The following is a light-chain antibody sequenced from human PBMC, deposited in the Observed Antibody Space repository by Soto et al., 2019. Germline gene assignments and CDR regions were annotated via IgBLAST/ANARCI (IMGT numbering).Light chain of an antibody. V-gene: IGKV1-5*01. Sequence: DMQMTQSPSTLSASVGDRVTITCRTSQSISSWLAWYQQKPGKAPKLLIYDASSLESGVPSRFSGSGSGTEFTLTISRLEPEDFAVYYCQQYGAFGQGTKVDIK. CDR1: QSISSW. CDR2: DAS. CDR3: QQYGA. J-gene: IGKJ1*01.